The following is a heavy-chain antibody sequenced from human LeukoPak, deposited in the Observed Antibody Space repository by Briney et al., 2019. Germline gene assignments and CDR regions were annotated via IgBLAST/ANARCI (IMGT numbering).Heavy chain of an antibody. J-gene: IGHJ3*02. CDR3: ARDSAVYDSSVYFLHAFDI. V-gene: IGHV1-2*02. Sequence: ASVKVSCKASGYTFTGYYMHWVRQAPGQGLEWMGWINPNSGGTKCAQNFQGRVTITRDTSISTAYMELSRLRSDDTAVYYCARDSAVYDSSVYFLHAFDIWGQGTMVTVSS. CDR1: GYTFTGYY. CDR2: INPNSGGT. D-gene: IGHD3-22*01.